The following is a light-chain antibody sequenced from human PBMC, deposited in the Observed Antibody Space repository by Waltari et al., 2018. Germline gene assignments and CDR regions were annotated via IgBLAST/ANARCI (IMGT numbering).Light chain of an antibody. CDR2: GGT. CDR3: QQYGSSPQN. J-gene: IGKJ4*01. V-gene: IGKV3-20*01. Sequence: EIVLTQSPGTLSLSPGERATFSCRASQSVSSSYFAWYQHKPGQPPRVLIYGGTYRAAGVPDRFSGSGSGTDFTLTISRLEPEDFAVYYCQQYGSSPQNFGGGTKVEIK. CDR1: QSVSSSY.